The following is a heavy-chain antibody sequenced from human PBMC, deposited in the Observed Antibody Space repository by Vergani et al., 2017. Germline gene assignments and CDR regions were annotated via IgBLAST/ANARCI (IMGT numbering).Heavy chain of an antibody. CDR3: ARGSYDFWSGPKAEYFQH. V-gene: IGHV1-2*04. CDR2: INPNSGGT. D-gene: IGHD3-3*01. CDR1: GGTFSSYA. Sequence: QVQLVQSGAEVKKPGSSVKVSCKASGGTFSSYAISWVRQAPGQGLEWMGWINPNSGGTNYAQKFQGWVTMTRDTSISTAYMELSSLRSEDTAVYYCARGSYDFWSGPKAEYFQHWGQGTLVTVSS. J-gene: IGHJ1*01.